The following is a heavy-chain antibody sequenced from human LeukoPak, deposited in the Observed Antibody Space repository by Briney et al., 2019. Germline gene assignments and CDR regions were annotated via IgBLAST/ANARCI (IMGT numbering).Heavy chain of an antibody. D-gene: IGHD2-2*01. CDR2: ISYDGSDK. CDR3: AKGASAAAAMTWFDP. Sequence: QSGGSLRLSCAASEITLSSYGMLWVRQAPGKGLEWVAVISYDGSDKYYAGSVRGRFTISRDNSKNTLYLQMNSLRPEDTAVYYCAKGASAAAAMTWFDPWGQGTLVTVSS. J-gene: IGHJ5*02. CDR1: EITLSSYG. V-gene: IGHV3-30*18.